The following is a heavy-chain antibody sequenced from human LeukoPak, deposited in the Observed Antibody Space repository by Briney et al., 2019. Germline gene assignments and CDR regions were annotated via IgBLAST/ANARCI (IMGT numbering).Heavy chain of an antibody. J-gene: IGHJ3*01. CDR3: ARGGARYYFDSSGYSDAFDL. CDR1: GYTFTSYG. V-gene: IGHV1-18*01. Sequence: GASVKVSCKASGYTFTSYGISWVRQAPGQGLEWMGWISAYNGNTNYAQKLQGRVTMTTDTSTSTAYMELRSLRSDDTAVYYCARGGARYYFDSSGYSDAFDLWGQGTMVTVSS. D-gene: IGHD3-22*01. CDR2: ISAYNGNT.